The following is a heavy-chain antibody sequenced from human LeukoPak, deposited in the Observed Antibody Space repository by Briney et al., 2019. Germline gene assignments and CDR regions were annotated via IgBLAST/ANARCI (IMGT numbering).Heavy chain of an antibody. D-gene: IGHD6-13*01. CDR1: GFTFSSYA. V-gene: IGHV3-23*01. J-gene: IGHJ6*02. CDR3: ARHFQRSSSWYFHYYYYGMDV. CDR2: ISGSGGST. Sequence: GGSLRLSCAASGFTFSSYAMSWVRQAPGKGLEWVSAISGSGGSTYYADSVKGRFTISRDNSKNTLYLQMNSLRAEDTAVYYCARHFQRSSSWYFHYYYYGMDVWGQGTTVTVSS.